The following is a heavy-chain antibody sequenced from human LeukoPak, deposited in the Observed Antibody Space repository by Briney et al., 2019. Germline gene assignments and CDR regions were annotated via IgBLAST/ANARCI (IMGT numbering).Heavy chain of an antibody. J-gene: IGHJ6*02. D-gene: IGHD3-3*01. V-gene: IGHV3-30-3*01. CDR3: ARGDFGVVIHYYYYYGMDV. CDR1: GFTFSSYA. CDR2: ISYDGSNK. Sequence: HPGGSLRLSCAASGFTFSSYAMHWVRQAPGKGPEWVAVISYDGSNKYYADSVKGRFTISRDNSKNTLYLQMNSLRAEDTAVYYCARGDFGVVIHYYYYYGMDVWGQGTTVTVSS.